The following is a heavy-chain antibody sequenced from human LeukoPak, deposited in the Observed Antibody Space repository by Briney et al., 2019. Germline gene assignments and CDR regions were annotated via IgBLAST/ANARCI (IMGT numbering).Heavy chain of an antibody. J-gene: IGHJ4*02. CDR2: ISGSGGST. Sequence: PGGSLRLSCAASGFTFSSYAMSWVRQAPGKGLEWVSAISGSGGSTYYADSVKGRFTISRDNAKNSLYLQMNSLRAEDTAVYYCARSLYYYGSGSSDYWGQGTLVTVSS. CDR3: ARSLYYYGSGSSDY. V-gene: IGHV3-23*01. CDR1: GFTFSSYA. D-gene: IGHD3-10*01.